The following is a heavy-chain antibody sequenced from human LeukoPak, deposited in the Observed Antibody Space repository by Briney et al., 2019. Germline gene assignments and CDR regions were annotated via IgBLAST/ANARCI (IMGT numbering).Heavy chain of an antibody. J-gene: IGHJ1*01. CDR1: GGSISSYY. D-gene: IGHD3-9*01. CDR3: AGGGVYDILTGYYNGEYFQH. V-gene: IGHV4-4*09. Sequence: SETLSLTCTVSGGSISSYYWSWIRQPPGKGLEWIGYIYTSGCTNYNPSLKSRVTISVDTSKNQFSMKLSSVTAADTAVYYCAGGGVYDILTGYYNGEYFQHWGQGTLVTVSS. CDR2: IYTSGCT.